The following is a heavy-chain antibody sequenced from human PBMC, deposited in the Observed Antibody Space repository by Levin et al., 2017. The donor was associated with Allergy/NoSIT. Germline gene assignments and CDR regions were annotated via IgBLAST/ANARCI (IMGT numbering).Heavy chain of an antibody. Sequence: SQTLSLTCTVSDGSISSRSYSWGCIRQAPGKGLEWIATINNSGTTFYNPSLKSRATISIDTSNNQFSLKLSSVTAADTAVYFCARDLTMFAGMDVWGQGTTITVSS. J-gene: IGHJ6*02. CDR1: DGSISSRSYS. D-gene: IGHD3-3*01. CDR2: INNSGTT. CDR3: ARDLTMFAGMDV. V-gene: IGHV4-39*07.